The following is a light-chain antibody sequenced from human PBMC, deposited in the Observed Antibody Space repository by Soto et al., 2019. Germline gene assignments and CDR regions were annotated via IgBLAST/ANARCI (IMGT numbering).Light chain of an antibody. V-gene: IGKV3-11*01. CDR2: DAS. J-gene: IGKJ4*01. CDR1: QSVSSY. CDR3: NRLSNWPRT. Sequence: EIVLTQSPATLSLSPGERATLSCRASQSVSSYLAWYQQKPGKAPRLLIYDASNRATGIPARFSGSGSGTDFTLAISSLAPKDFAVYYCNRLSNWPRTFGGGPRWRSN.